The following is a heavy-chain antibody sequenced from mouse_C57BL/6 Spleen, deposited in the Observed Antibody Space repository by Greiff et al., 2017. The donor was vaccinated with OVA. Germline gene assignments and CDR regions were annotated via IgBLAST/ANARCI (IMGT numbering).Heavy chain of an antibody. D-gene: IGHD1-1*01. CDR3: SRYFYVSSSDMVYYAIDY. Sequence: EVKLVESGAGLVKPGGSLKLSCAASGFTFSSYAMSWVRQTPEKRLEWVAYISSGGDYIYYADTMKGRFTISRYNARNTLYLQMSSLKSEDTAIYYCSRYFYVSSSDMVYYAIDYWGQGTSVTVSS. CDR1: GFTFSSYA. V-gene: IGHV5-9-1*02. J-gene: IGHJ4*01. CDR2: ISSGGDYI.